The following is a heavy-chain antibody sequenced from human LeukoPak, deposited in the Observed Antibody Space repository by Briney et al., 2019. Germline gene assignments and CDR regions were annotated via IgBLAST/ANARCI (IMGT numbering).Heavy chain of an antibody. CDR3: ARGHYEMGV. J-gene: IGHJ6*02. CDR1: GFTFSSYE. V-gene: IGHV3-48*03. CDR2: ISSSGSTI. Sequence: PGGSLRLSCAASGFTFSSYEMNWVRQAPGKGLEWVSYISSSGSTIYYADSVKGRFTISRDNAKNLLFLQMDSLRAEDTAVYYCARGHYEMGVWGQGTTVIVSS.